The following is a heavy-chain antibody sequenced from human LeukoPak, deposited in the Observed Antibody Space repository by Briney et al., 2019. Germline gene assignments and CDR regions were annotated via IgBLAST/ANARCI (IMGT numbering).Heavy chain of an antibody. J-gene: IGHJ4*02. Sequence: GGSLRLTCAASGNYWMHWVRQVPGKGLVWVSHINSDGSWTSYADSVKGRFTISKDNAKNTVYLQVNSLRAEDTAVYYCVSFYETYWGRGTLVTVSS. CDR2: INSDGSWT. D-gene: IGHD2/OR15-2a*01. V-gene: IGHV3-74*01. CDR3: VSFYETY. CDR1: GNYW.